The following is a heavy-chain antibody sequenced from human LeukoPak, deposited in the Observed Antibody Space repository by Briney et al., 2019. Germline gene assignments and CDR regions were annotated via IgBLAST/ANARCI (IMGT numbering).Heavy chain of an antibody. CDR3: ARDEDSGYYSA. J-gene: IGHJ5*02. Sequence: GGSLRLSCAASGFTLSDYYMSWIRQAPGKGLEWVSYISSSGSTIYYADSVKGRFTISRDNAKNSLYLQMNSLRAEDTAVYYCARDEDSGYYSAWGQGTLVTVSS. D-gene: IGHD3-22*01. CDR1: GFTLSDYY. CDR2: ISSSGSTI. V-gene: IGHV3-11*01.